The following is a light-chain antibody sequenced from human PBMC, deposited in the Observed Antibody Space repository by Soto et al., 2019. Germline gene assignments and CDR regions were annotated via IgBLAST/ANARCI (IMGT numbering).Light chain of an antibody. Sequence: EIVLTQSPGTLSLSPGERATLSCRAGQSVSSNYLAWYQQKPGQAPRLLVYGASIRATGIADRFSGSGSGTDLTLTISRVEPEDFAVYYCQHYGSSPFTFGPGTRVDIK. V-gene: IGKV3-20*01. CDR2: GAS. CDR3: QHYGSSPFT. J-gene: IGKJ3*01. CDR1: QSVSSNY.